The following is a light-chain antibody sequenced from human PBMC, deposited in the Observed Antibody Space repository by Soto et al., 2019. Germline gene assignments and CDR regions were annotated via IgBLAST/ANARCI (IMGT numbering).Light chain of an antibody. J-gene: IGKJ1*01. CDR3: QQYYRAPPWT. Sequence: DIVMTQSPDSLAVSLGERATINCKTSQTVLYSSINKNALAWYQQKPGQPPKLLIYWASTRESGVPDRFSGSGSGTDFTLTISSLQAEDVAVYYCQQYYRAPPWTFGQGTKVEIK. CDR2: WAS. V-gene: IGKV4-1*01. CDR1: QTVLYSSINKNA.